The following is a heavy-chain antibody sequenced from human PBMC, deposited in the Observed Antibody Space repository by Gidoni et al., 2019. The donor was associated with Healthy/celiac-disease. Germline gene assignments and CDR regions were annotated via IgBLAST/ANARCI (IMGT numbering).Heavy chain of an antibody. V-gene: IGHV3-23*01. CDR2: ISGSGCST. CDR1: GFTFSSYA. D-gene: IGHD6-19*01. Sequence: EVQLLESGGGLVQPGGSLRLSCAASGFTFSSYAMSWVRQAPGKGLEWVSAISGSGCSTYYADSVKGRFTISRDNSKNTLYLQMNSLRAEDTAVYYCAKEAVRVAVAGTLWYFDLWGRGTLVTVSS. J-gene: IGHJ2*01. CDR3: AKEAVRVAVAGTLWYFDL.